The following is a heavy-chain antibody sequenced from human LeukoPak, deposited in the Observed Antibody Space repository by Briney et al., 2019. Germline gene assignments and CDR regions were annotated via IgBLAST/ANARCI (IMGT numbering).Heavy chain of an antibody. CDR2: IYTSGST. V-gene: IGHV4-61*02. Sequence: SETLSLTCTVSGGSISSGSYYWSWIRQPAGKGLEWIGRIYTSGSTNYNPSLKSRVTISVDTSKNQFSLKLSSVTAADTAVYYCARGAYWGQGTLVTVSS. CDR1: GGSISSGSYY. J-gene: IGHJ4*02. CDR3: ARGAY.